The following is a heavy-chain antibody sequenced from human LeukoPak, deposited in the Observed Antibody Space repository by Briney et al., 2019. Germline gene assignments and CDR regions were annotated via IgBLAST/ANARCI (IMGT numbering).Heavy chain of an antibody. Sequence: GESLKISCKGSGYSFTTYWIGWVRQMPGKGLEWMGIIYPGDSDTRYSPSFQGQVTISADKSITTAYLQWSSLKASDTAMYFCARRYDDSAYDYWGQGTLVTVSS. J-gene: IGHJ4*02. D-gene: IGHD4-17*01. CDR1: GYSFTTYW. V-gene: IGHV5-51*01. CDR2: IYPGDSDT. CDR3: ARRYDDSAYDY.